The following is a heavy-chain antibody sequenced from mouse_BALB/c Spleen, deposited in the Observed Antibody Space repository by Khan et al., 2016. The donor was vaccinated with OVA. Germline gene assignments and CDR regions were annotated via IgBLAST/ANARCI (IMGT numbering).Heavy chain of an antibody. CDR3: SRSNGNYWFAY. V-gene: IGHV9-3-1*01. D-gene: IGHD2-1*01. CDR1: GYTLTNYG. Sequence: QIQLVQSGPELKKPGETVKISCKAPGYTLTNYGMNWVKQAPGKGLKWMGWINTYTGEATYADDFKGRFAFSLETSASTAYLQINNLKNEDTATYFCSRSNGNYWFAYWGQGTLVTVSA. J-gene: IGHJ3*01. CDR2: INTYTGEA.